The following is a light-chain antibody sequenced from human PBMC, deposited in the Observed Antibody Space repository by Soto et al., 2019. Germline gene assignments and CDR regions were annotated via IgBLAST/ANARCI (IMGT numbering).Light chain of an antibody. Sequence: QSALTQPASVSGSPGQSITISCTGTSSDVGGYNYVSWYQQPPGKAPKLMIYDVSNRTSGVSNRFSGSKSGNTASLTISGLQAEDEAYYYCSSYTSSSTLVVFGGGTKLTVL. J-gene: IGLJ2*01. CDR2: DVS. CDR3: SSYTSSSTLVV. CDR1: SSDVGGYNY. V-gene: IGLV2-14*01.